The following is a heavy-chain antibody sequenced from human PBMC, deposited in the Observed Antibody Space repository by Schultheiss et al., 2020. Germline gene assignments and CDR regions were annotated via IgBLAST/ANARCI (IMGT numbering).Heavy chain of an antibody. CDR1: GFSFSSYW. J-gene: IGHJ4*02. CDR2: IYSGGST. D-gene: IGHD3-22*01. CDR3: AKGYPSGYWDY. Sequence: GGSLRLSCAASGFSFSSYWMSWVRQAPGKGLEWVSVIYSGGSTYYADSVKGRFTISRDNAKNSLYLQMNSLRAEDTAVYYCAKGYPSGYWDYWGQGTLVTV. V-gene: IGHV3-53*01.